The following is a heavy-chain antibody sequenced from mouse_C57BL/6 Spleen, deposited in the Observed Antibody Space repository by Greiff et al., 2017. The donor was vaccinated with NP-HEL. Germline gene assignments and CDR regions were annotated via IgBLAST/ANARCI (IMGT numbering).Heavy chain of an antibody. CDR3: ARQGITTVTSRYFDV. V-gene: IGHV1-81*01. D-gene: IGHD1-1*01. J-gene: IGHJ1*03. Sequence: VKLVESGAELARPGASVKLSCKASGYTFTSSGISWVKQRTGQGLEWIGEIYPRSGNTYYNEKFKGKATLTADKSSSTAYMELRSLTTEDSAVYFGARQGITTVTSRYFDVWGTGTTVTVSS. CDR2: IYPRSGNT. CDR1: GYTFTSSG.